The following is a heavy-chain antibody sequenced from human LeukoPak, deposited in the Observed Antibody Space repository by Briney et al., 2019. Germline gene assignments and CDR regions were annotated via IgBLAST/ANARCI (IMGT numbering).Heavy chain of an antibody. Sequence: ATAKASCKASGYTFTSYYTHWVRQAPGQGLEWMGIINPSGGSTSYAQKFQGRVTMTRDTSTSTVYMELSSLRSEDTAVYYCARADPGSSCGYWGQGTLVTVSS. CDR2: INPSGGST. D-gene: IGHD6-13*01. CDR1: GYTFTSYY. CDR3: ARADPGSSCGY. J-gene: IGHJ4*02. V-gene: IGHV1-46*01.